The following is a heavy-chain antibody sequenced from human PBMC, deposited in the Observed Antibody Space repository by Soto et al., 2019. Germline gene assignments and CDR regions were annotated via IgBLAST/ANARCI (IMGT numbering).Heavy chain of an antibody. V-gene: IGHV4-39*01. J-gene: IGHJ6*03. CDR1: GGSISSSSYY. D-gene: IGHD3-3*01. CDR2: IYYSGST. Sequence: QLQLQESGPGLVKPSETLSLTCTVSGGSISSSSYYWGWIRQPPGKVLEWIGSIYYSGSTYYNPSLKSRVTISVDTSKNQFSLKLSSVTAADTAVYYCARPYYDFWSGYYYMDVWGKGTTVTVSS. CDR3: ARPYYDFWSGYYYMDV.